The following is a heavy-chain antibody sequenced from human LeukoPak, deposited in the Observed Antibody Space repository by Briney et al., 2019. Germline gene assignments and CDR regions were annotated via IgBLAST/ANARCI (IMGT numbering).Heavy chain of an antibody. Sequence: ASVKVSCKASGYTFTTYYMHWVRQAPGQGLEWMGIINPSGGSTRYTQKFQGRVTITADESTSTAYMELSSLRSEDTAVYYCARALRYYSDSSGYAFDYWGQGTLVTVSS. V-gene: IGHV1-46*01. CDR1: GYTFTTYY. D-gene: IGHD3-22*01. CDR3: ARALRYYSDSSGYAFDY. J-gene: IGHJ4*02. CDR2: INPSGGST.